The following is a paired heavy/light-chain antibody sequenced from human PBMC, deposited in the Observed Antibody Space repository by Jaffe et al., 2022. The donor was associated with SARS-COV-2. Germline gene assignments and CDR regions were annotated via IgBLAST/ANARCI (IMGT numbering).Light chain of an antibody. CDR1: QSISSW. CDR3: QQYNSWWT. J-gene: IGKJ1*01. CDR2: KAS. V-gene: IGKV1-5*03. Sequence: DIQMTQSPSTLSASVGDRVTITCRASQSISSWLAWYQQKPRKAPKLLIYKASSLESGVPSRFSGSGSGTEFTLTISSLQPDDFATYYCQQYNSWWTFGQGTKVEIK.
Heavy chain of an antibody. D-gene: IGHD6-13*01. J-gene: IGHJ6*02. CDR2: ISYDGSNK. CDR3: AKNHSHMDV. Sequence: QVHLVESGGGVVQPGRSLRLSCAASGFTFSSYGMHWVRQAPGKGLEWVAVISYDGSNKYYADSVKGRFTISRDNSKSTLYLQMNSLRAEDTAVYYCAKNHSHMDVWGQGTTVTVSS. CDR1: GFTFSSYG. V-gene: IGHV3-30*18.